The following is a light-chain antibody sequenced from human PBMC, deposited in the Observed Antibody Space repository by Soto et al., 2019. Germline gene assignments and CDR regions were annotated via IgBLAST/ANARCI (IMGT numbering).Light chain of an antibody. CDR3: QQYNSWPPWT. V-gene: IGKV3-15*01. CDR2: GAS. CDR1: QSSSSN. Sequence: EIVMTQSPATLSASQGERATLSCRARQSSSSNLAWYQHKPGQAPRLLIYGASTRATGIPARLSGSGSGTEFTLTISSLQSEDFADYYCQQYNSWPPWTVGQGTKVEIK. J-gene: IGKJ1*01.